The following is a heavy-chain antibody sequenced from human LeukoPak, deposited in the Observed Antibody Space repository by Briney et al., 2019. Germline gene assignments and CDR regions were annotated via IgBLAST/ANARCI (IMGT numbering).Heavy chain of an antibody. V-gene: IGHV3-23*01. Sequence: GGSLRLSCAASRFTFSSYAMSWVRPAPGKGLEWVSAISGSSGSTYYADSVKGRFTISRDNSKNTLYLQVNSLRAEDTAVYYCAKNGAAPKVYYFDYWGQGTLVTVSS. D-gene: IGHD6-13*01. CDR1: RFTFSSYA. J-gene: IGHJ4*02. CDR3: AKNGAAPKVYYFDY. CDR2: ISGSSGST.